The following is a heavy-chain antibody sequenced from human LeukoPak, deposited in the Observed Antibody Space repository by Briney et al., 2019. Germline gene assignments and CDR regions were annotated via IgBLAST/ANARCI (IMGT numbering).Heavy chain of an antibody. J-gene: IGHJ6*03. V-gene: IGHV1-18*01. CDR2: ISAYNGYT. Sequence: ASVKVSCKASGYTFTSYGFSWVRQAPGQGLEWMGWISAYNGYTYSPQKFQGRVTMTTDTSTTTAYMELRSLKSDDTAVYYCARVNMVGPILEDYYFYMDVWGKGTAVTVSS. CDR3: ARVNMVGPILEDYYFYMDV. CDR1: GYTFTSYG. D-gene: IGHD1-26*01.